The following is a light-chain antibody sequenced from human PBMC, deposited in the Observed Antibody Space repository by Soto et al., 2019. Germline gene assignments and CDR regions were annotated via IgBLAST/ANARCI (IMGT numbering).Light chain of an antibody. CDR2: DAS. Sequence: EMVMTQSPATLSVSPGERATLSCRASQSISSNLAWYQQRPGQAPRLLIYDASNRATGIPDRFSGSGSGTECTLTISSLQSEDFAVYYCQHYNNWPPYTFGQGTKLDIK. V-gene: IGKV3-15*01. CDR1: QSISSN. CDR3: QHYNNWPPYT. J-gene: IGKJ2*01.